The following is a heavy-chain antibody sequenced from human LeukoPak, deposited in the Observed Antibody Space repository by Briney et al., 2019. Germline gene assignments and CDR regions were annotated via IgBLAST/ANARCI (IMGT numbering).Heavy chain of an antibody. Sequence: GGSLRLSCAASGFTFSSYAMNWVRQAPGKGLEWVSAISGSGGSTYYADSVKGRFTISRDNSKNTLYLQMNSLRAEDTAVYHCAKTIAAAGLNWFDPWGQGTLVTVSS. V-gene: IGHV3-23*01. CDR2: ISGSGGST. D-gene: IGHD6-13*01. J-gene: IGHJ5*02. CDR1: GFTFSSYA. CDR3: AKTIAAAGLNWFDP.